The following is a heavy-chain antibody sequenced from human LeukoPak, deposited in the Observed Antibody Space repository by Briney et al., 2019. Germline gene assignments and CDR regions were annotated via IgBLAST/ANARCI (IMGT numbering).Heavy chain of an antibody. CDR3: AELGITMIGGV. J-gene: IGHJ6*04. V-gene: IGHV3-48*01. CDR1: GFTFSTFD. D-gene: IGHD3-10*02. Sequence: GGSLRLSCAASGFTFSTFDLNWVRQAPGKGLEWVSYISSGTITIYYADSVKGRFTISRDSAKNSLYLQMNSLRAEDTAVYYCAELGITMIGGVWGKGTTVTISS. CDR2: ISSGTITI.